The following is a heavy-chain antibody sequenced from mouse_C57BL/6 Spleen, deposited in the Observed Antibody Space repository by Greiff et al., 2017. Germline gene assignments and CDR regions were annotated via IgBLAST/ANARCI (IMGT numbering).Heavy chain of an antibody. CDR1: GYTFTDYE. CDR2: IDPETGGT. V-gene: IGHV1-15*01. Sequence: QVQLTQSGAELVRPGASVTLSCKASGYTFTDYEMHWVKQTPVHGLEWIGAIDPETGGTAYNQKFKGKAILTADKSSSTAYMELRSLTSEDSAVYYCTRTRRVYAMDYWGQGTSVTVSS. CDR3: TRTRRVYAMDY. J-gene: IGHJ4*01.